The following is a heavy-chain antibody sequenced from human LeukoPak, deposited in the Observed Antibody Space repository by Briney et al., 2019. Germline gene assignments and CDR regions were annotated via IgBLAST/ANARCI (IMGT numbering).Heavy chain of an antibody. D-gene: IGHD1-26*01. Sequence: SETLSLTCAVYGGSFSGYYWSWIRQPPGKGLEWIGEINHSGSTNYNPSLKSRVTISVDTSKNQFSLKLSSVTAADTAVYYCARAKWRVGATTEAVFDYWGQGTLVTVSS. V-gene: IGHV4-34*01. CDR2: INHSGST. CDR1: GGSFSGYY. CDR3: ARAKWRVGATTEAVFDY. J-gene: IGHJ4*02.